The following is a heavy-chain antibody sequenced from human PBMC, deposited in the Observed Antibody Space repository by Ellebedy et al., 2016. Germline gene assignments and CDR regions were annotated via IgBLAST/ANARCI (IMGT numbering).Heavy chain of an antibody. CDR1: GYSFTSYW. CDR3: ARLSSSWYTGAFDI. CDR2: IYPGDSDT. D-gene: IGHD6-13*01. V-gene: IGHV5-51*01. J-gene: IGHJ3*02. Sequence: GESLKISXKGSGYSFTSYWISWVRQMPGKGLEWMGIIYPGDSDTRYSPSFQGQVTISADKSISTAYLQWSSLKASDTAMYYCARLSSSWYTGAFDIWGQGTMVTVSS.